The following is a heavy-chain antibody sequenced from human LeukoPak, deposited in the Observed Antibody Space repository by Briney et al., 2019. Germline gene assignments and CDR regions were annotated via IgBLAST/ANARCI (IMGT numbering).Heavy chain of an antibody. V-gene: IGHV4-38-2*02. CDR2: IHHSGST. D-gene: IGHD2-2*01. Sequence: PETLSLTCTVSGYFISSGYYWGWIRQPPGKGLEWIGSIHHSGSTYYNPSLRSRVTISVDTSKNQFSLKLTSVTAADTAVYYCARLPWPAGGPFDYWGQGTLVTVSS. CDR3: ARLPWPAGGPFDY. J-gene: IGHJ4*02. CDR1: GYFISSGYY.